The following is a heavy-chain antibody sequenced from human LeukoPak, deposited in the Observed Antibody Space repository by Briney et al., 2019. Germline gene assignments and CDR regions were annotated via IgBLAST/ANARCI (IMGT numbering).Heavy chain of an antibody. CDR2: LYSGGTT. V-gene: IGHV3-53*01. J-gene: IGHJ4*02. D-gene: IGHD2-2*01. CDR3: AKDNRGRDSTSFFDY. CDR1: GFTVSSDY. Sequence: GGSLRLSCAASGFTVSSDYMSWVRQAPGKGLEWVSVLYSGGTTYYSDSVKGRFTISRDNSKNTLFFQMNSLRAEDTAVYYCAKDNRGRDSTSFFDYWGQGTLVTASS.